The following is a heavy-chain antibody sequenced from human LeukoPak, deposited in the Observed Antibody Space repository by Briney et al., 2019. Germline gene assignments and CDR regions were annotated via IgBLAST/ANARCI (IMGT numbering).Heavy chain of an antibody. V-gene: IGHV1-46*01. CDR1: GYTFTSYY. CDR3: ARGVPEYYDSSGRDHFDY. D-gene: IGHD3-22*01. Sequence: GASVKVSCKSSGYTFTSYYMHWVRQAPGQGLEWMGIINPSGGSTSYAQKFQGRVTMTRDTSTSTVYMELSSLRSEDTAVYYCARGVPEYYDSSGRDHFDYWGQGTLVTVSS. CDR2: INPSGGST. J-gene: IGHJ4*02.